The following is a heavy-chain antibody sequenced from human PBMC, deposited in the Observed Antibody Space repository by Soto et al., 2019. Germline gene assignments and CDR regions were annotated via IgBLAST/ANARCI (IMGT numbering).Heavy chain of an antibody. Sequence: ASVKVSCKASGYTFTSYYMHWVRQAPGQGLEWMGIINPSGGSTSYAQKFQGRVTMTRDTSTSTVYMELSSLRSEDTAVYYCARGVLVPAAMEDYYYYGMDVWGQGTTVTVSS. J-gene: IGHJ6*02. CDR3: ARGVLVPAAMEDYYYYGMDV. CDR2: INPSGGST. CDR1: GYTFTSYY. V-gene: IGHV1-46*01. D-gene: IGHD2-2*01.